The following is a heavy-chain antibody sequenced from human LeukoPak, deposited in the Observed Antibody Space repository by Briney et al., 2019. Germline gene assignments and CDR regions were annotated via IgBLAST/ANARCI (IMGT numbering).Heavy chain of an antibody. D-gene: IGHD2-8*01. CDR3: APLYTPHARDPFDF. CDR2: VDHEDGET. J-gene: IGHJ3*01. Sequence: ASVKISCMVSGYTFTDYYMHWVQQAPGNGLEWMGLVDHEDGETIYAEKFQGRVTITAETSTDTAYMELRSLRSEDTAVYYCAPLYTPHARDPFDFWGQGTMVTVSS. V-gene: IGHV1-69-2*01. CDR1: GYTFTDYY.